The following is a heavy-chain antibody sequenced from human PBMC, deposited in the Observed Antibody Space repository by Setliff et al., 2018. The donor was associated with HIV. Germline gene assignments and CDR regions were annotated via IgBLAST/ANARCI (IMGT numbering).Heavy chain of an antibody. V-gene: IGHV3-30-3*01. CDR3: ALGGYGIAAAGTIYYYYGLDV. CDR2: ISSDGSNK. J-gene: IGHJ6*02. CDR1: GFTFSSYA. Sequence: GGSLRLSCAASGFTFSSYAMHWVRQAPGKGLEWVAVISSDGSNKYYADSVKGRFTISRDNSKNTLYLQMNSLRAEDTAVYYCALGGYGIAAAGTIYYYYGLDVWGQGTTVTVSS. D-gene: IGHD6-13*01.